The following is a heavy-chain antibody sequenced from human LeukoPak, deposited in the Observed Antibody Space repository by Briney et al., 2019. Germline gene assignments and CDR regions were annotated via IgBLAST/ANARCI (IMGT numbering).Heavy chain of an antibody. CDR2: INPNSGGT. Sequence: ASVKVSCKASGYAFTSYGLHWVRQAPGQRLEWMGWINPNSGGTNYAQKFQGRVTMTRDTSISTAYMELSRLRSDDTAVYYCARGDSYGPQGFDYWGQGTLVTVSS. V-gene: IGHV1-2*02. D-gene: IGHD5-18*01. CDR1: GYAFTSYG. J-gene: IGHJ4*02. CDR3: ARGDSYGPQGFDY.